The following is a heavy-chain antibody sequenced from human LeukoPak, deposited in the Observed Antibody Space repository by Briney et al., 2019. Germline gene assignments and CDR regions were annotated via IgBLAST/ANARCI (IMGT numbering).Heavy chain of an antibody. Sequence: ASVKVSCKASGYTFTGYYIHWVRQAPGQGLEWMGRINPKSGGTNYAQNFQDRVTMTRDTSISTAYMELSSLRSDDTAVYFCATFSETYQSDYWGQGTLVTVSS. CDR1: GYTFTGYY. J-gene: IGHJ4*02. CDR3: ATFSETYQSDY. V-gene: IGHV1-2*06. D-gene: IGHD2-2*01. CDR2: INPKSGGT.